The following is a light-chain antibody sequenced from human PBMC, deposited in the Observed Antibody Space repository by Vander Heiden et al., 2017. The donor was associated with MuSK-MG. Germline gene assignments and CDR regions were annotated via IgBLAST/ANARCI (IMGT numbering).Light chain of an antibody. CDR3: ASWDDSLSGV. CDR2: RNN. Sequence: QSVLTQPPSPSGTPGQRVTISCSGSSSNIGSNYVYWYQQLPGTAHKLLIYRNNQRPAGVTDRFSGSKSGTSASLAISGLRSEDEADYYCASWDDSLSGVFGGGTKLTVL. V-gene: IGLV1-47*01. CDR1: SSNIGSNY. J-gene: IGLJ2*01.